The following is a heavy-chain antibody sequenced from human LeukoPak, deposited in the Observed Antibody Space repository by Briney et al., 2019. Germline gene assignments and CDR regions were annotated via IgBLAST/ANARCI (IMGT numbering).Heavy chain of an antibody. V-gene: IGHV4-59*08. D-gene: IGHD3-3*01. CDR2: NHHTGSN. J-gene: IGHJ4*02. CDR1: GGSISSYY. Sequence: SETLSLTCTVSGGSISSYYWSWLRRPPGKRLEWIGYNHHTGSNDYNPSLKSRVTMSVDTSKNQFSLKLYPVTAADTAVYYCARHGSDSDFWSGYYSWWGQGTLVTVSS. CDR3: ARHGSDSDFWSGYYSW.